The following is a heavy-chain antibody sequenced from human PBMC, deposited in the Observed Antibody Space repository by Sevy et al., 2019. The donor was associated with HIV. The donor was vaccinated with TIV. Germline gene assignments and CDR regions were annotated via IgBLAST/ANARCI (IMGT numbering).Heavy chain of an antibody. CDR2: IIPIFGTA. V-gene: IGHV1-69*13. Sequence: ASVKVSCKASGGTFSSYAISWVRQAPGQGLEWMGGIIPIFGTANYAQKFQGRVTITADESMSTAYMELSSLRSEDTAVYYCARGERYYYDSSGLAAFDIWGQGTMVTVSS. D-gene: IGHD3-22*01. CDR3: ARGERYYYDSSGLAAFDI. J-gene: IGHJ3*02. CDR1: GGTFSSYA.